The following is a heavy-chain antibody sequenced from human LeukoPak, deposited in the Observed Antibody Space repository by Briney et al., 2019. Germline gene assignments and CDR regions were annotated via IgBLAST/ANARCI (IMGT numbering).Heavy chain of an antibody. CDR1: GFTVSSYS. J-gene: IGHJ4*02. D-gene: IGHD2-15*01. Sequence: PGGSLRLSWAASGFTVSSYSIDWVRQAPGKGLEWVSYISSSSTTKYYADSVKGRFTISRDNAGNSLYLQMNSLRDEDTAIYHCARDPLGVVAFGTESAYWGQGTLVTVSS. CDR3: ARDPLGVVAFGTESAY. V-gene: IGHV3-48*02. CDR2: ISSSSTTK.